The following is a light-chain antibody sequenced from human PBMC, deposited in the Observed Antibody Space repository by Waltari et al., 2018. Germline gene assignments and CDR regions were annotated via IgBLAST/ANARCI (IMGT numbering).Light chain of an antibody. CDR2: GTS. J-gene: IGKJ1*01. CDR1: RRVGASF. V-gene: IGKV3-20*01. CDR3: HQYDQTPWT. Sequence: ETVLTQSPVTLSLSPGETATLSCRASRRVGASFLAWYHQRPGQSPRLLIYGTSTRATGIPDRFSGDGSGTDFTIIIRRLEPEDLGVYFCHQYDQTPWTFGQGTTVE.